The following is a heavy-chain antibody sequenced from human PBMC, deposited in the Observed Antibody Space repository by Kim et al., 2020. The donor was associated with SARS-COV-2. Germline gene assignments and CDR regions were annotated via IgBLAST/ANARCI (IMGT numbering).Heavy chain of an antibody. Sequence: GGSLRLSCTASGFTIGSHWMTWVRQAPGKGLEWVASIKQDGSEKQYVDSVKGRFTIFRDNAKKSMYMEMNSLRVEDTAMYYCARGRVGCAYWGQGTLVTVSS. CDR2: IKQDGSEK. CDR1: GFTIGSHW. D-gene: IGHD2-15*01. V-gene: IGHV3-7*01. J-gene: IGHJ4*02. CDR3: ARGRVGCAY.